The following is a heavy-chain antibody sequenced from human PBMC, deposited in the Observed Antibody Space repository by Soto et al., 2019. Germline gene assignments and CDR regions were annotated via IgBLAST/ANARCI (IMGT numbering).Heavy chain of an antibody. CDR3: ARGEFTTVTTYYIDY. CDR1: TGSFSGYY. Sequence: PSETLSLTCAVYTGSFSGYYWSWIRQPPGKGLEWIGEINHSGSTNYNPSLKSRVTISADTSKNQFSLTLSSVTAADTAVYYCARGEFTTVTTYYIDYWAQGTLVTVPS. V-gene: IGHV4-34*01. D-gene: IGHD4-17*01. J-gene: IGHJ4*02. CDR2: INHSGST.